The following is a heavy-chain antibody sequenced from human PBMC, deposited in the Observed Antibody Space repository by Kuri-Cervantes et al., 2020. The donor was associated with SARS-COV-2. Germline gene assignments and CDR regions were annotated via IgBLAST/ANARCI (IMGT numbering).Heavy chain of an antibody. D-gene: IGHD3-3*01. V-gene: IGHV4-59*08. CDR2: IYYRGST. Sequence: SESLSLTCTVSGGSISSYYWSWIRQPPGKGLEWIGYIYYRGSTNYNTSLKSRVTISVDTSKNQFSLKLSSVSAADTAVYYCARAPLHYDFWSGGFEYWDQGTLVTVSS. CDR1: GGSISSYY. CDR3: ARAPLHYDFWSGGFEY. J-gene: IGHJ4*02.